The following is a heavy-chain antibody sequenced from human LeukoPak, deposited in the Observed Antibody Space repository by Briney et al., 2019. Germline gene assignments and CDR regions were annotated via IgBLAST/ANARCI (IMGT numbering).Heavy chain of an antibody. D-gene: IGHD6-13*01. V-gene: IGHV4-4*07. CDR1: GGSISSYY. Sequence: SETLSLTCTVSGGSISSYYWSWLRQPAGKGLEWIGRIYTSGSTNYNPSLKSRVTISVDKSKNQFSLKLSSVTAADAAVYYCARGGRAAAAPGYYWGQGTLVTVSS. J-gene: IGHJ4*02. CDR2: IYTSGST. CDR3: ARGGRAAAAPGYY.